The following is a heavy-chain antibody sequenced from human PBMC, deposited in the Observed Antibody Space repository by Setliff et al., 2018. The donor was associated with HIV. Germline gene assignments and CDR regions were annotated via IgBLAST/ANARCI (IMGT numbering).Heavy chain of an antibody. CDR3: ARASYYYDSSGWVDY. CDR1: GFTFSSYE. CDR2: INSYGSSYT. D-gene: IGHD3-22*01. V-gene: IGHV3-48*03. J-gene: IGHJ4*02. Sequence: HPGGSLRLSCAASGFTFSSYEMNWVRQAPGKGLEWVSYINSYGSSYTNYADSVKGRFSISRDNAKNSLYLQMNSLRAEDTAVYYCARASYYYDSSGWVDYWGQGTLVTVSS.